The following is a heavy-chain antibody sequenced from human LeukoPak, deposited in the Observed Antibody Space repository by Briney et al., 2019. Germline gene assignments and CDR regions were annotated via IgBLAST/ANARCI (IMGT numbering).Heavy chain of an antibody. V-gene: IGHV3-23*01. CDR1: GFTFSSYA. Sequence: GGSLRLSCAASGFTFSSYAMSWVRQAPGKGLEWVSAISGSGGSTYYADSVKGRFSISRDNSKNTLYLQMSSLRAEDTAVYYCAKPHTDYGGPFDYWGQGTLVTVSS. CDR2: ISGSGGST. J-gene: IGHJ4*02. CDR3: AKPHTDYGGPFDY. D-gene: IGHD4-17*01.